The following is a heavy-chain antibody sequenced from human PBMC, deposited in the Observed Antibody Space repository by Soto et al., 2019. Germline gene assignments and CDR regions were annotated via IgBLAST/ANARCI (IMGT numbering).Heavy chain of an antibody. D-gene: IGHD3-3*01. CDR2: IYYSGST. J-gene: IGHJ6*02. Sequence: SETMSLTCTVSGGSISSSSYYWGWIRQPPGKGLEWIGSIYYSGSTYYNPSLKSRVTISVDMSKNQFSLKLSSVTAADTAVYYCARGGYDFWSGYSYGMDVWGQGTTVTVSS. V-gene: IGHV4-39*01. CDR3: ARGGYDFWSGYSYGMDV. CDR1: GGSISSSSYY.